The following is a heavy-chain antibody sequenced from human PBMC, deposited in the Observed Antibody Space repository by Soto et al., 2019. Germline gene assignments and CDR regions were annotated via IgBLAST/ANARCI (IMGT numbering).Heavy chain of an antibody. D-gene: IGHD2-15*01. J-gene: IGHJ6*02. Sequence: EVQLVESGGGLVKPGGSLRLSCAASGFTFSAYNMNWVRQAPGKGLEWVSSISGRGIFIYYADSVKGRFTVSRDNAKNSLYLVLNTLKREDTAVYYCARDCSGGSCSQSFNYYYGMDVWGHGTTVTVSS. CDR3: ARDCSGGSCSQSFNYYYGMDV. CDR2: ISGRGIFI. CDR1: GFTFSAYN. V-gene: IGHV3-21*01.